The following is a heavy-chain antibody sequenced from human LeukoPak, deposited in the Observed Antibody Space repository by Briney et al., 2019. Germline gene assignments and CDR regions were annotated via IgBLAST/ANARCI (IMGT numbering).Heavy chain of an antibody. D-gene: IGHD2-2*01. V-gene: IGHV1-18*04. CDR2: ISVYNGNT. CDR1: GYTFTGYY. CDR3: ARDLEAAVVVPARPYYYYGMDV. Sequence: GASVKASCKASGYTFTGYYVHWVRQAPGQGLEWMGWISVYNGNTNYAQKLQGRVTMTTDTSTSTACMELRSLRSDDTAVYYCARDLEAAVVVPARPYYYYGMDVWGQGTTVTVSS. J-gene: IGHJ6*02.